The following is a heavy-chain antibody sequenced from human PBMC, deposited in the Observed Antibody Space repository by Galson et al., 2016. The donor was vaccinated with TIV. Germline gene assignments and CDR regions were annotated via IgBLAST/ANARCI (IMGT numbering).Heavy chain of an antibody. CDR2: FDPEQHKK. Sequence: SVKVSCKVSGDSLSDLSMHWVRQAPGKGLEWMAGFDPEQHKKIYAQKLEGRVTLTDDTSTDTAFLELSSLRAEDTALYYCARGPTTRRGYYGLDIWGQGTTVTVSS. V-gene: IGHV1-24*01. D-gene: IGHD1-26*01. J-gene: IGHJ6*02. CDR3: ARGPTTRRGYYGLDI. CDR1: GDSLSDLS.